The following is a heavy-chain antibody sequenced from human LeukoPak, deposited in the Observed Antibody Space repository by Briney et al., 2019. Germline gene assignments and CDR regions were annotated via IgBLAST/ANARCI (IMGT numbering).Heavy chain of an antibody. Sequence: GGSLRLSCAASGFTVSSNYMSWVRQAPGKGLEWVSTISNSGGSTYCADSVKGRFTISRDNSKNTLYLQMNSLRAEDTAVYYCAKGTTVIRGGWFDPWGQGTLVTVSS. CDR1: GFTVSSNY. D-gene: IGHD4-17*01. CDR2: ISNSGGST. V-gene: IGHV3-23*01. CDR3: AKGTTVIRGGWFDP. J-gene: IGHJ5*02.